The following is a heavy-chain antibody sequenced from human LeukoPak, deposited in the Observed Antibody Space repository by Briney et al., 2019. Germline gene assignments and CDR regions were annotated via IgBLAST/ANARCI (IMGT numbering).Heavy chain of an antibody. J-gene: IGHJ4*02. CDR2: IIPILGIA. CDR3: ARDTTGTTGTTGECDY. D-gene: IGHD1-1*01. CDR1: GGTFSSYT. Sequence: ASVKVSCKASGGTFSSYTISWVRQAPGQGLEWMGRIIPILGIANYAQKFQGRVTITVDKSTSTAYMELSSLRSEDTAVYYRARDTTGTTGTTGECDYWGQGTLVTVSS. V-gene: IGHV1-69*04.